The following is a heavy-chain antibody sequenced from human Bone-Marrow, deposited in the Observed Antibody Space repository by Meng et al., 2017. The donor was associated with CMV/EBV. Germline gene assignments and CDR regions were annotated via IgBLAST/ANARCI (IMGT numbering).Heavy chain of an antibody. J-gene: IGHJ6*01. V-gene: IGHV4-4*02. D-gene: IGHD6-6*01. CDR2: IYHSGST. CDR3: ARVIARTVYYYYGMDV. CDR1: GGSISSSNW. Sequence: SETLSLTCAVSGGSISSSNWWSWVRQPPGKGLEWIGEIYHSGSTNYNPSLKSRVTISVDKSKNQFSLKLSSVTAADTAVYYCARVIARTVYYYYGMDVWGQGTTVTVYS.